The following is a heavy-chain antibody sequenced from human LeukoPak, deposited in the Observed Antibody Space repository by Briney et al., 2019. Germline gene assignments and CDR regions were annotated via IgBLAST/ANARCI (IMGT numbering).Heavy chain of an antibody. D-gene: IGHD6-19*01. V-gene: IGHV3-23*01. CDR3: AKRSTVAGGAGEN. J-gene: IGHJ4*02. CDR2: ISGSGGST. Sequence: GGSLRLSCAASGFTFSSYAMSWVRQAPGKGLEWVSAISGSGGSTYYADSVKGRFAISRDNSKNTLYLQMNSLRAEDTAVYYCAKRSTVAGGAGENWGQGTLVTVSS. CDR1: GFTFSSYA.